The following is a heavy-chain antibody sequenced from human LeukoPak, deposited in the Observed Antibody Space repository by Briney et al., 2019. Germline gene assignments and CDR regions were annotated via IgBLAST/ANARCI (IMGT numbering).Heavy chain of an antibody. CDR1: GFTFSDYG. D-gene: IGHD2/OR15-2a*01. V-gene: IGHV3-33*01. CDR2: IWYAGNDK. J-gene: IGHJ6*03. CDR3: ARYFDYYYMDV. Sequence: GGSLRLSCAASGFTFSDYGFHWVCQAPGKGLEWVALIWYAGNDKYYADSVRGRFTISKDNSKNTLYLKMNSLRAEDTAVYYCARYFDYYYMDVWGKGTTVTVSS.